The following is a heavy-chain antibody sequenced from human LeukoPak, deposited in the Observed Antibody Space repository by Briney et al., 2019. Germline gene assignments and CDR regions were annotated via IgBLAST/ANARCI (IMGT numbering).Heavy chain of an antibody. CDR2: ISAYNGNT. Sequence: AASVKVSCEASGYTFTSYGISWVRQAPGQGLEWMGWISAYNGNTNYAQKLQGRVTMTTDTSTSTAYMELRSLRSDDTAVYYCASGYSSGCPGDYWGQGTLVTVSS. V-gene: IGHV1-18*01. J-gene: IGHJ4*02. D-gene: IGHD6-19*01. CDR3: ASGYSSGCPGDY. CDR1: GYTFTSYG.